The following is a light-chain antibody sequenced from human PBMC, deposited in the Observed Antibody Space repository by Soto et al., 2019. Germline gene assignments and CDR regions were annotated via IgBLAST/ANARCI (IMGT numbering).Light chain of an antibody. J-gene: IGLJ1*01. CDR1: SSDVGGYNY. CDR2: EVS. Sequence: QSVLTQPASVSGSPGQSITISCTGTSSDVGGYNYVSWYQQHPGKAPKLMIYEVSNRPSGVSNRFSGSKSGNKASLTIFGLQDEEEADYYLSSYNSSSTTYVFGNGKKVTV. V-gene: IGLV2-14*01. CDR3: SSYNSSSTTYV.